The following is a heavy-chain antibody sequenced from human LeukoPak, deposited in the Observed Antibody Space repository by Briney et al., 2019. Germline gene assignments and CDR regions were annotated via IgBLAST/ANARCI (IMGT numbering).Heavy chain of an antibody. CDR2: ISYDGSNK. CDR1: GFTFSICA. Sequence: GRSLRLSCAASGFTFSICAMHWVRQAPGKGLEWVAVISYDGSNKYYADSVKGRFTISRDNSKNTLYLQMNSLRAEDTAVYYCARARSSTSCSTCYYYYMDVWGKGTTVTVSS. D-gene: IGHD2-2*02. J-gene: IGHJ6*03. CDR3: ARARSSTSCSTCYYYYMDV. V-gene: IGHV3-30*01.